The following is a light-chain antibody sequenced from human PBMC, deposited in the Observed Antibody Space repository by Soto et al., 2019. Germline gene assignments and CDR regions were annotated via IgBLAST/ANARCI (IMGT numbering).Light chain of an antibody. Sequence: EIVLTQSPATLSLSPGERVTLSCRASQSVNRYLAWYQQRPGQAPKLLIYDASNRATGIPARFSGSGSRTDFTLTISSLEPEDFAVYYCQQRYIWPPVTFGQGTRLEIK. J-gene: IGKJ5*01. V-gene: IGKV3-11*01. CDR3: QQRYIWPPVT. CDR2: DAS. CDR1: QSVNRY.